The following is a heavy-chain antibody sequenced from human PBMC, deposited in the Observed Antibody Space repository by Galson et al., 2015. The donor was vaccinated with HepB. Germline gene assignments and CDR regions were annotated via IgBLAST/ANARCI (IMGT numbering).Heavy chain of an antibody. CDR1: GDSVSSTSAA. Sequence: CAISGDSVSSTSAAWNWVRQSPSGGLEWLGRTYYRSKWYSDYSPSVKSRMIINRDTSRNQFSLVLNSVTPEDKAVYYWSRSGGGAAAIAHWGLGTLVTVSS. CDR2: TYYRSKWYS. J-gene: IGHJ4*02. D-gene: IGHD6-25*01. CDR3: SRSGGGAAAIAH. V-gene: IGHV6-1*01.